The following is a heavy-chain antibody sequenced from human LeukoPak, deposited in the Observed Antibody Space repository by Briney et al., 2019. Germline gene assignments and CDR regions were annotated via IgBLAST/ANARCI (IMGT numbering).Heavy chain of an antibody. CDR3: ARHRRKSCTNGVSYLYNWFDP. V-gene: IGHV1-8*01. D-gene: IGHD2-8*01. Sequence: ASVKVSCKASGYTFTSYDINWVRQATGQGLEWMGWMNPNSGNTGYAQKFQGRVTMTRNTSISTAYMELSSLRSEDTAVYYCARHRRKSCTNGVSYLYNWFDPWGQGTLVTVSS. CDR2: MNPNSGNT. CDR1: GYTFTSYD. J-gene: IGHJ5*02.